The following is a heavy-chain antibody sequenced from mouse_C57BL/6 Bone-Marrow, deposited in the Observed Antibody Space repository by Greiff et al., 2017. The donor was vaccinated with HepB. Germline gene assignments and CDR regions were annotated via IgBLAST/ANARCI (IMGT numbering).Heavy chain of an antibody. CDR3: ASGDYYGSSPYYAMDY. CDR2: ILPGSGST. J-gene: IGHJ4*01. CDR1: GYTFTGYW. Sequence: VQRVESGAELMKPGASVKLSCKATGYTFTGYWIEWVKQRPGHGLEWIGEILPGSGSTNYNEKFKGKATFTADTSSNTAYMQLSSLTTEDSAIYYCASGDYYGSSPYYAMDYWGQGTSVTVSS. D-gene: IGHD1-1*01. V-gene: IGHV1-9*01.